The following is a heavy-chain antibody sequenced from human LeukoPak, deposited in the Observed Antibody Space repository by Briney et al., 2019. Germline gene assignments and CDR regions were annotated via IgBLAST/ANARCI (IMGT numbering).Heavy chain of an antibody. J-gene: IGHJ4*02. D-gene: IGHD1-1*01. CDR1: GFTFSSYA. CDR2: ISYDGSNK. V-gene: IGHV3-30-3*01. Sequence: GSLRLSCAASGFTFSSYAMHWVRQAPGKGLEWVAVISYDGSNKYYADSVKGRFTISRDNFKNTLYLQMNSLRAEDTAVYYCARDIGWNDPFDYWGQGTLVTVSS. CDR3: ARDIGWNDPFDY.